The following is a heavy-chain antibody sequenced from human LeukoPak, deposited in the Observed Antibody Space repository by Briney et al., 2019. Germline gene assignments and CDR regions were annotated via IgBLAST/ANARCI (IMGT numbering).Heavy chain of an antibody. V-gene: IGHV3-48*03. CDR1: GFTFSSYE. Sequence: GGSLRLSCAASGFTFSSYEMNWVRQAPGKGLEWVSYISSSGSTIYYADSVKGRFTISRDNAKNSLYLQMNSLRAEDTAVYYCARDRGWYCFDYWGQGTLVTVSS. J-gene: IGHJ4*02. D-gene: IGHD6-19*01. CDR2: ISSSGSTI. CDR3: ARDRGWYCFDY.